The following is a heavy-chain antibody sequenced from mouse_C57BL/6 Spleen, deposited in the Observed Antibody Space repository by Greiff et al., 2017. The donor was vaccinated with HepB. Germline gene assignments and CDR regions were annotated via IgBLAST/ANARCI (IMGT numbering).Heavy chain of an antibody. Sequence: ESGPGILQPSQTLSLTCSFSGFSLSTFGMGVGWIRQPSGKGLEWLAHIWWDDDKYYNPALKSRLTISKDTSKNQVFLKIANVDTADTATYYCARIVVHYYGSSYPYFDYWGQGTTLTVSS. CDR3: ARIVVHYYGSSYPYFDY. J-gene: IGHJ2*01. CDR1: GFSLSTFGMG. V-gene: IGHV8-8*01. D-gene: IGHD1-1*01. CDR2: IWWDDDK.